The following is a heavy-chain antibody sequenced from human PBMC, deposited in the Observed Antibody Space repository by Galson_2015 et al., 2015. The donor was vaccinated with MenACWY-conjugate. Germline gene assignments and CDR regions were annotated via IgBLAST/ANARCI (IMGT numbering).Heavy chain of an antibody. J-gene: IGHJ4*02. D-gene: IGHD4-11*01. CDR3: ARDSTIQEVTDF. CDR2: INVYNGNT. Sequence: SVKVSCKASGYTFNGYGISWVRQAPGQELEWMGWINVYNGNTNYARKFQGRVTMTTDTSTATAYVELRSLRYDDTAVYYCARDSTIQEVTDFWGQGTLVTVSS. V-gene: IGHV1-18*01. CDR1: GYTFNGYG.